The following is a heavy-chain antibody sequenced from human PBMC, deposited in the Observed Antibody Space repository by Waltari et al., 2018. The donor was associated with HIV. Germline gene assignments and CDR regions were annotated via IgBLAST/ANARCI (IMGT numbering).Heavy chain of an antibody. D-gene: IGHD2-8*01. Sequence: QVRLQESGPGLVKPSETLSLTCTVSGVSVTSYYWNWLRQSHEKGLEWIVYVHHTGANKCNPPRTSRGRMSVDTSTNEITVSLHAATAAETADYYCARWCDNNCHTFDIWGQGTSVTVSS. CDR1: GVSVTSYY. CDR3: ARWCDNNCHTFDI. CDR2: VHHTGAN. J-gene: IGHJ3*02. V-gene: IGHV4-59*02.